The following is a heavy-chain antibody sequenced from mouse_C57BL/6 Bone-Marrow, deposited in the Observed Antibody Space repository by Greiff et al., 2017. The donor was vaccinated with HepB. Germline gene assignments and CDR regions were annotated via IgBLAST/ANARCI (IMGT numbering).Heavy chain of an antibody. V-gene: IGHV1-26*01. CDR2: INPNNGGT. D-gene: IGHD2-4*01. Sequence: EVQLQQSGPELVKPGASVKISCKASGYTFTDYYMNWVKQSHGKSLEWIGDINPNNGGTSYNQKFKGKATLTVDKSSSTAYMELRSLTSEDSAVYYCAKSPYDYTWFAYWGQGTLVTVSA. CDR3: AKSPYDYTWFAY. CDR1: GYTFTDYY. J-gene: IGHJ3*01.